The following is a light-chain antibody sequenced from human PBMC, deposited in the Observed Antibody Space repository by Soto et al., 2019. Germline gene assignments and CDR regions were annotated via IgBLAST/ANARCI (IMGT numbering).Light chain of an antibody. J-gene: IGLJ1*01. CDR1: SSDVGGYNY. CDR2: DVS. CDR3: SSYTSSSTLYV. Sequence: QSVLTHPASGSGSPGQSITISCTGTSSDVGGYNYVSWYQQHPGKAPKLMIYDVSNRPSGVSNRFSGSKSGNTASLTISGFQAEDEADYYCSSYTSSSTLYVFGTGTKVTVL. V-gene: IGLV2-14*01.